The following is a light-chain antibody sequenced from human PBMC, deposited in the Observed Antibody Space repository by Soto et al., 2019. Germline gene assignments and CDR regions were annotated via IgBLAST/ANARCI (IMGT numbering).Light chain of an antibody. CDR3: SSYTSSSTWL. Sequence: QSVLTQPASVSGSPGQSITISCTGTSSDVSAYNYVSGYQQHPGKAPKLMIYEVSNRPSGVSNRFSGSKSANTASLTISGLQAGDDADYYCSSYTSSSTWLFGGGTKLIVL. V-gene: IGLV2-14*03. J-gene: IGLJ3*02. CDR1: SSDVSAYNY. CDR2: EVS.